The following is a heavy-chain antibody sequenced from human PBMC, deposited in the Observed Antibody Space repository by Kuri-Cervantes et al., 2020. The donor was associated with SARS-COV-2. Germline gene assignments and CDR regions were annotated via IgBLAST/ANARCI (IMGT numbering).Heavy chain of an antibody. Sequence: SETLSLTCTVSGGSISSSSYYWGWIRQPPGKGLEWIGSIYYSGSTYYNPSLKSRVTISVDTSKNQFSPKLSSVTAADTAVYYCARAAAGNWYFDLWGRGTLVTVSS. J-gene: IGHJ2*01. CDR3: ARAAAGNWYFDL. CDR1: GGSISSSSYY. V-gene: IGHV4-39*01. CDR2: IYYSGST. D-gene: IGHD6-13*01.